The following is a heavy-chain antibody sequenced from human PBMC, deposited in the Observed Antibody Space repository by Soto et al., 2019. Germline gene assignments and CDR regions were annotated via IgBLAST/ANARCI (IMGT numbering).Heavy chain of an antibody. V-gene: IGHV1-69*13. J-gene: IGHJ2*01. CDR1: GGTFSSYA. CDR3: ARSGSYHWDFDL. CDR2: IIPIFGTA. Sequence: SVKVSGKASGGTFSSYAISWVRQAPGQGLEWMGGIIPIFGTANYAQKFQGRVTITADESTSTAYMELSSLRSEDTAVYYCARSGSYHWDFDLWGRGTLVTVSS. D-gene: IGHD3-3*01.